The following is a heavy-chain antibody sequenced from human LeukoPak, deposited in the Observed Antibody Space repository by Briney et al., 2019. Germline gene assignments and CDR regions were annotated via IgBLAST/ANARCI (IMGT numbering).Heavy chain of an antibody. D-gene: IGHD1-26*01. V-gene: IGHV3-23*01. Sequence: GGSLRLSCAASRFTFSSYGMSWVRQAPGKGLEWVSAIGGSGGGTYYADSVKGRFTISRDNSKNTLYLQMNGLRAEDTAVYYCAKVASGSYYNWPFDYWGQGTLVTVSS. CDR1: RFTFSSYG. CDR2: IGGSGGGT. CDR3: AKVASGSYYNWPFDY. J-gene: IGHJ4*02.